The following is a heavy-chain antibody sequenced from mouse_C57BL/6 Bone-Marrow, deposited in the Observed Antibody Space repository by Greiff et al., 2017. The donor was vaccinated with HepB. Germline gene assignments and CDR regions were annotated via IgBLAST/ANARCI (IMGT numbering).Heavy chain of an antibody. Sequence: EVMLVESGGDLVKPGGSLKLSCAASGFTFSTSGMSWVRQTPDRRLEWVATINTGGTYTYYAASVRGRFTISKDSAKNTLFLLMSSLKSEDSAIYYCTRDRFDYYFDYWGQGTTLTVSS. D-gene: IGHD2-14*01. V-gene: IGHV5-6*02. CDR3: TRDRFDYYFDY. CDR1: GFTFSTSG. J-gene: IGHJ2*01. CDR2: INTGGTYT.